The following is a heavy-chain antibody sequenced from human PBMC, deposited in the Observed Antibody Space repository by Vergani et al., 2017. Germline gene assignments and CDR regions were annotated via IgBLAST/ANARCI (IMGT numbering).Heavy chain of an antibody. CDR3: ARHRAMSYSSSSGGFDG. CDR1: GYSFTSYC. CDR2: FYPGDSDT. V-gene: IGHV5-51*01. D-gene: IGHD6-6*01. Sequence: EVQLVQSGAEVKKPGESLKISCKRSGYSFTSYCIGWVRQMPGKGLEWMGIFYPGDSDTRYRPSFQGQVTISADKSISTAYLQWSSLKASDTAMYYCARHRAMSYSSSSGGFDGGGQGTMVTVSS. J-gene: IGHJ3*01.